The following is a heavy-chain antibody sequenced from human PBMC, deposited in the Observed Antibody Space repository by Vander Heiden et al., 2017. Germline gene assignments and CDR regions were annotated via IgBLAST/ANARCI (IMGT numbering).Heavy chain of an antibody. Sequence: EVQLVESGGGSLQPGESLRLSCAASGFRFSSYWMSWVRQAPGKGLEWVANIKQDGSEKYYVDSVKGRFTISRDNAKNSLHLQMNSLRAEDTAIYYCASGDYDFWGQGILVTVSS. J-gene: IGHJ4*02. CDR2: IKQDGSEK. V-gene: IGHV3-7*01. CDR1: GFRFSSYW. CDR3: ASGDYDF. D-gene: IGHD4-17*01.